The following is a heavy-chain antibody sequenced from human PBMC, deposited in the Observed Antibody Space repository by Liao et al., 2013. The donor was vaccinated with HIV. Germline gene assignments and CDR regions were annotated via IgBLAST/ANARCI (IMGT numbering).Heavy chain of an antibody. CDR3: ARGNWEQRGGADY. V-gene: IGHV4-61*02. Sequence: QVQLQESGPGLVKPSQTLSLTCTVSSGSISSGSYYWSWIRQPAGKGLEWIGRMYTSGSANYNPSLRSRATISLDMSKNQFFLTLRSVTAADTAVYFCARGNWEQRGGADYWGQGALVTVSS. J-gene: IGHJ4*02. D-gene: IGHD1-1*01. CDR2: MYTSGSA. CDR1: SGSISSGSYY.